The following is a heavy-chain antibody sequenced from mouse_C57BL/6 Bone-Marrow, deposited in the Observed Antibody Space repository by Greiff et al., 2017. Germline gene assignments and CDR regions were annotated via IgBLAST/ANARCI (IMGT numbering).Heavy chain of an antibody. V-gene: IGHV1-81*01. Sequence: VKLQESGAELARPGASVKLSCTASGYTFTSYGISWVKQRTGQGLEWIGEIYPRSGNTYYNEKFKGKATLTADKSSSTAYMELRSLTSEDSAVYFCARPLWLRRLDYWGQGTSVTVSS. CDR2: IYPRSGNT. J-gene: IGHJ4*01. D-gene: IGHD2-2*01. CDR3: ARPLWLRRLDY. CDR1: GYTFTSYG.